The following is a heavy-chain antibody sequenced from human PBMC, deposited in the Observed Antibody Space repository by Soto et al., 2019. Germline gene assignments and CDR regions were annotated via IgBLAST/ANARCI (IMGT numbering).Heavy chain of an antibody. V-gene: IGHV1-58*01. D-gene: IGHD6-19*01. CDR2: IVVGSGNT. Sequence: SVKVSCKASGFTFTSSAVQWVRQARGQRLEWIGWIVVGSGNTNYAQKFQERVTITRDMSTSTAYMELSSLRSEDTAVYYCAADSIAVARGYYGMDVWGQGTTVTV. CDR1: GFTFTSSA. CDR3: AADSIAVARGYYGMDV. J-gene: IGHJ6*02.